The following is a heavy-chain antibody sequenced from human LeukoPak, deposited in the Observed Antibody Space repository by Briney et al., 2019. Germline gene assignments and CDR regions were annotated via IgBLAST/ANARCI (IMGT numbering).Heavy chain of an antibody. J-gene: IGHJ3*02. CDR2: ISAYNGNT. V-gene: IGHV1-18*01. D-gene: IGHD1-1*01. CDR1: GGTFSSYA. Sequence: ASVKVSCKASGGTFSSYAISWVRQAPGQGLEWMGWISAYNGNTNYAQKLQGRVTMTTDTSTSTAYMELRSLRSDDTAVYYCARDSLEDAFDIWGQGAMVTVSS. CDR3: ARDSLEDAFDI.